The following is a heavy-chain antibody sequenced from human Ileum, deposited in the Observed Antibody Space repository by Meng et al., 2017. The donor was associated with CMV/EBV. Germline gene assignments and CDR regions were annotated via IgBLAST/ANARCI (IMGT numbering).Heavy chain of an antibody. CDR3: AREATNYYGSGSLDY. D-gene: IGHD3-10*01. CDR1: GGSFSGYY. V-gene: IGHV4-34*01. J-gene: IGHJ4*02. Sequence: SETLSLTCAVYGGSFSGYYWSWIRQPPGKGLEWIGEINHSGSTNYNPSLKSRVTISVDTSKNQFSLKLSSVAAADTAVYYCAREATNYYGSGSLDYWGQGTRVTVSS. CDR2: INHSGST.